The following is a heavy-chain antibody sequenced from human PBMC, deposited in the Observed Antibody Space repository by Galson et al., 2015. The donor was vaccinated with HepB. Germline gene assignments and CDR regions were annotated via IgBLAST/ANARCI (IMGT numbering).Heavy chain of an antibody. J-gene: IGHJ4*02. D-gene: IGHD3-9*01. Sequence: SVKVSCKASGGTFSSYAISWVRQAPGQGLEWMGGIIPIFGTANHAQKFQGRVTITADESTSTAYMELSSLRSEDTAVYYCARVGLRYFDWLVPFDYWGQGTLVTVSS. CDR3: ARVGLRYFDWLVPFDY. CDR1: GGTFSSYA. V-gene: IGHV1-69*13. CDR2: IIPIFGTA.